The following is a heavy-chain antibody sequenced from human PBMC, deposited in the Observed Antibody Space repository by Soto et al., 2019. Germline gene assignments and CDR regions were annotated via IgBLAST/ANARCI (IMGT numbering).Heavy chain of an antibody. CDR1: GFTFSSYG. Sequence: GGSLRLSCAASGFTFSSYGMHWVRQAPGKGLEWVAVIWYDGSNKYYADSVKGRFTISRDNSKNTLYLQMNSLRAEDTAIYYCVRRSGQFFFDYWGQGSLVTVSS. D-gene: IGHD6-25*01. CDR2: IWYDGSNK. J-gene: IGHJ4*02. CDR3: VRRSGQFFFDY. V-gene: IGHV3-33*01.